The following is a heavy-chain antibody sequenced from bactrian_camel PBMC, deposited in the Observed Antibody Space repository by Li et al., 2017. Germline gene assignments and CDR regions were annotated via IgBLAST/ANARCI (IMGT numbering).Heavy chain of an antibody. CDR1: GFTFGSYY. CDR3: ATDYGLGSFGY. Sequence: VQLVESGGGLVQPGGSLRLSCAASGFTFGSYYMSWFRQSPGKGLEWVSTITNNGVATYYADSVKGRFTISRNNAKNTLYLELNSLKSEDTALYYCATDYGLGSFGYWGQGTQVTVS. V-gene: IGHV3S1*01. D-gene: IGHD5*01. CDR2: ITNNGVAT. J-gene: IGHJ6*01.